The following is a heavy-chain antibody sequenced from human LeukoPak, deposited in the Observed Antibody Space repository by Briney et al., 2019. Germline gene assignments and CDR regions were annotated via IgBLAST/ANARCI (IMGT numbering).Heavy chain of an antibody. V-gene: IGHV3-48*01. D-gene: IGHD5-18*01. CDR3: ARDHGYSYGTLYDYYYYMDV. CDR1: GFTFSNYS. J-gene: IGHJ6*03. CDR2: ISSSSSTI. Sequence: GGSLRLSCAASGFTFSNYSMNWVRQAPGKGLEWVSHISSSSSTIYYADSVKGRFTISRDKAKNSLYLQMNSLRAEDTTVYYCARDHGYSYGTLYDYYYYMDVWGKGTTVTVSS.